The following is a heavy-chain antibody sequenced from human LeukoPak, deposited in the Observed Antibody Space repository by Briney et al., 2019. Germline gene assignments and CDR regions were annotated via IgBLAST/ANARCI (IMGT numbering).Heavy chain of an antibody. CDR2: ITNVGVTT. V-gene: IGHV3-23*01. J-gene: IGHJ4*02. CDR3: VILSSGSGSKFGFDS. Sequence: GGSLTLSCAPSGLTFSSYAMRWVRQPPGKRLEWVSFITNVGVTTYYAHSVRGRFTISRHNSKNMLYLQMNSLRAEGTAVYYCVILSSGSGSKFGFDSWGQGTLVALSS. CDR1: GLTFSSYA. D-gene: IGHD6-19*01.